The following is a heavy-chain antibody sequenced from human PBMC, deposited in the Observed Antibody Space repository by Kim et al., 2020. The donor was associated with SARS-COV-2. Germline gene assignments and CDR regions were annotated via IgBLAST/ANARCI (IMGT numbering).Heavy chain of an antibody. Sequence: YYADSVKGRFTISRDNAKNSLYRQMNSLRAEDTAVYYCARSPSAGYGMDVWGQGTTVTVSS. V-gene: IGHV3-21*01. CDR3: ARSPSAGYGMDV. J-gene: IGHJ6*02.